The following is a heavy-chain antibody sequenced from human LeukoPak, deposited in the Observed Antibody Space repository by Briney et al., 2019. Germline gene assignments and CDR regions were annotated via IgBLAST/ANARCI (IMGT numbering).Heavy chain of an antibody. Sequence: SETLSLTCAVYGGSFSGYYWSWIRQPPGKGLEWIGEINHSGSTNYNPSLKSRVTISVDTSENQFSLKLSSVTAADTAVYYCARGRNDAFDIGGQGTMVTVSS. D-gene: IGHD1-14*01. CDR1: GGSFSGYY. CDR3: ARGRNDAFDI. V-gene: IGHV4-34*01. J-gene: IGHJ3*02. CDR2: INHSGST.